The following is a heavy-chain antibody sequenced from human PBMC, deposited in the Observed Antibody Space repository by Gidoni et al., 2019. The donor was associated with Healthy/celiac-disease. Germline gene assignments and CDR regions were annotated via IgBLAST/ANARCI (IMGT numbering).Heavy chain of an antibody. CDR1: GFTFSSYG. CDR3: ARGEDGKWIQLWTIPPYFDY. V-gene: IGHV3-33*01. Sequence: QVQLVESGGGVVQPGRALRPSCAASGFTFSSYGRNWVRQAPGKGLEGVPVIWYDGSNKYYADSVKGRFTISRDNSKNTLYLQMNSLRAEDTAVYYCARGEDGKWIQLWTIPPYFDYWGQGTLVTVSS. CDR2: IWYDGSNK. D-gene: IGHD5-18*01. J-gene: IGHJ4*02.